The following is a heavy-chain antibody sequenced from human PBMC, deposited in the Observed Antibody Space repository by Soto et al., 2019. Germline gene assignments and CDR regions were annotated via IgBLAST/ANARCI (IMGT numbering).Heavy chain of an antibody. CDR3: ARPTRSGYDRGDSYYHTMDV. Sequence: QMRLVQSGAEVKNSGSSVKVSCKASGGTSSNFVITWVRQVAGQGLEWLGGILPMFGAVKYAQKFQDRLTITADRSTNTASMELGSLRSEDTAVYYCARPTRSGYDRGDSYYHTMDVWGHGTTVTVS. CDR1: GGTSSNFV. J-gene: IGHJ6*02. CDR2: ILPMFGAV. V-gene: IGHV1-69*06. D-gene: IGHD3-3*01.